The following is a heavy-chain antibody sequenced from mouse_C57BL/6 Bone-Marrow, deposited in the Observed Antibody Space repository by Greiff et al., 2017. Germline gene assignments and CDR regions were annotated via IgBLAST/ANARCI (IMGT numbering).Heavy chain of an antibody. CDR3: ARSRYFDV. Sequence: QVLLQQSGAELVRPGTSVKMSCKASGYTFTNYWIGWAKQRPGHGLAWIGDIYPGGGYTYYNEKLKGKATLTADKSSSTAYMQFSSLTSENSAIYYYARSRYFDVWGTGTTVTVSS. CDR1: GYTFTNYW. V-gene: IGHV1-63*01. CDR2: IYPGGGYT. J-gene: IGHJ1*03.